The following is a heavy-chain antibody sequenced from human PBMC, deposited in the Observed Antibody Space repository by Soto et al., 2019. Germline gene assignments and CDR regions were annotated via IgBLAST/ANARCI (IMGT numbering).Heavy chain of an antibody. CDR2: IYYSGST. D-gene: IGHD6-19*01. CDR1: ITNIYY. CDR3: ARDSRSGWYWFDP. Sequence: SETLSLTCAVSITNIYYFGWIRQPPGKGLEWIGYIYYSGSTNYNPSLKSRVTISVDTSKNQFSLKLSSVTAADTAVYYCARDSRSGWYWFDPWGQGTLVTVSS. J-gene: IGHJ5*02. V-gene: IGHV4-59*01.